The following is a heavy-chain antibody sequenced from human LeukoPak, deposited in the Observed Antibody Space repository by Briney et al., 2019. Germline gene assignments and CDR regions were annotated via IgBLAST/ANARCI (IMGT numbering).Heavy chain of an antibody. CDR2: ISSGGSTI. J-gene: IGHJ4*02. CDR1: GFTFSDYY. Sequence: GGSLRLXCAASGFTFSDYYMSWIRQAPGKGLEWVSYISSGGSTIYYADSVKGRFTISRDNSKNTLYLQMNSLRAEDTAVYYCAKDHGYGDYWPDFDYWGQGTLVTVSS. CDR3: AKDHGYGDYWPDFDY. V-gene: IGHV3-11*01. D-gene: IGHD4-17*01.